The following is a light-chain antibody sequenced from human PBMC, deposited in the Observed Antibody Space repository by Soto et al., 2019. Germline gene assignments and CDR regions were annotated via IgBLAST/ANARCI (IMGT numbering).Light chain of an antibody. CDR1: QSVSSIY. Sequence: EIVLTQSPGTLSLSPGERATLSCRASQSVSSIYLAWYQHKPGQAPRLIIYGVSSRATGIPDRFSGSGSGTDFTLTISRLEPEYFAVYYCQQYGSSGTFGQGTKVEIK. CDR2: GVS. CDR3: QQYGSSGT. V-gene: IGKV3-20*01. J-gene: IGKJ1*01.